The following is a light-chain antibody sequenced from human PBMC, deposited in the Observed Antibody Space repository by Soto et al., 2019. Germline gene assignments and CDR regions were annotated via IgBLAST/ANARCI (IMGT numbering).Light chain of an antibody. CDR1: QSVNNT. CDR3: QQYNSWPPIT. Sequence: EIVMTQSPATLSVSPGERVTLSCRASQSVNNTLVWHQQKPGQAPRRLIYDASIRATGVPARFSGSGSGTEFTLTISSLQSEDFAIYYCQQYNSWPPITFGQGTRLEIK. V-gene: IGKV3-15*01. CDR2: DAS. J-gene: IGKJ5*01.